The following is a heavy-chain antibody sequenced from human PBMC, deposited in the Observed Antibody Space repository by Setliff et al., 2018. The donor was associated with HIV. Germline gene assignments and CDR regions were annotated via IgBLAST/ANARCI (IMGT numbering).Heavy chain of an antibody. J-gene: IGHJ4*02. CDR2: TSHSGKT. V-gene: IGHV4-34*01. Sequence: SETLSLTCAVYGGPLSGHYWSWIRQPPGQGLEWIGETSHSGKTNYNPSLKSRVTISVDTSKNQFSLKLTSETAADTAVYYCVTSSSWSSRLNFWGPGMLVTV. CDR3: VTSSSWSSRLNF. D-gene: IGHD2-2*01. CDR1: GGPLSGHY.